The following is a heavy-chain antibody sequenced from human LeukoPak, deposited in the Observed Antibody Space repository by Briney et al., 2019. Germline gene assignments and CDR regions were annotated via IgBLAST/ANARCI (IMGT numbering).Heavy chain of an antibody. CDR1: EFTYG. V-gene: IGHV3-23*01. J-gene: IGHJ4*02. D-gene: IGHD4-17*01. CDR3: ARRGESASYGDYRFDY. CDR2: ISSSGSNT. Sequence: PGGSLRLSCAASEFTYGMNWVRQAPGKGLECVSAISSSGSNTYYADSVKGRFTISRDNSKNTLFLQMNSLRAEDTAVYYCARRGESASYGDYRFDYWGQGTLVTVSS.